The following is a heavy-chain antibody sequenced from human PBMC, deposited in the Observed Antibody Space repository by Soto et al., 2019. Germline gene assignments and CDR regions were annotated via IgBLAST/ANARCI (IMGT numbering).Heavy chain of an antibody. V-gene: IGHV3-30-3*01. CDR1: GFTFSSYA. J-gene: IGHJ5*01. D-gene: IGHD6-6*01. CDR3: ERGRYSSSSRSFDWFDS. Sequence: QVQLVESGGGVVQPGRSLRLSCAASGFTFSSYAMHWVRQAPGKGLEWVAVISYDGSNKYYADSVKGRFTISRDESKNTLYLQMNSMRAGATAVYYCERGRYSSSSRSFDWFDSWGQGTLVTVSS. CDR2: ISYDGSNK.